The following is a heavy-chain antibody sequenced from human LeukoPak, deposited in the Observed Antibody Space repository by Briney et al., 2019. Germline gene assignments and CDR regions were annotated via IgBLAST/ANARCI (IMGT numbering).Heavy chain of an antibody. D-gene: IGHD6-13*01. CDR1: GFSFSNFG. J-gene: IGHJ5*02. CDR3: ARGSGSWYAFNWFDP. V-gene: IGHV3-23*01. Sequence: GGTLRLSCAASGFSFSNFGMSWVRQSPGKGLEWVSAITGSGRSTYYADSVKGRFTISRDNSKNTLYLQMNSLRAEDTAVYYCARGSGSWYAFNWFDPWGQGTLVTVSS. CDR2: ITGSGRST.